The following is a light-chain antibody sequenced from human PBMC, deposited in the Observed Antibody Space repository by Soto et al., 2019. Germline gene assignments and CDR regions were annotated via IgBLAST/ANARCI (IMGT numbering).Light chain of an antibody. J-gene: IGLJ2*01. CDR3: QSYDSSLRGSV. CDR2: GNS. CDR1: NSNIGAGYD. Sequence: QLVLTQPPSVSGAPGQRVTISCTGSNSNIGAGYDVHWYQQLPGTAPKLLIYGNSNRPSGVPDRFSGSKSGTSASLAITGLQAEDEADYYCQSYDSSLRGSVFGGGTKVTVL. V-gene: IGLV1-40*01.